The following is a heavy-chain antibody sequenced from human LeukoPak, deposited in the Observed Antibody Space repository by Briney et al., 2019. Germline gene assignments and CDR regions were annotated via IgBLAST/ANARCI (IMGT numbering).Heavy chain of an antibody. D-gene: IGHD2-21*02. CDR2: IHPNSDGT. CDR1: GYTFTGHY. V-gene: IGHV1-2*02. CDR3: ARGGCRGDCIPFEN. J-gene: IGHJ4*02. Sequence: ASVKVSCEASGYTFTGHYLHWVRQAPGQGLEWMGWIHPNSDGTSYVQKFQGRVTMTRDTSTSTAYMELTRLMSDDTAVYYCARGGCRGDCIPFENWGQGTLVTVSS.